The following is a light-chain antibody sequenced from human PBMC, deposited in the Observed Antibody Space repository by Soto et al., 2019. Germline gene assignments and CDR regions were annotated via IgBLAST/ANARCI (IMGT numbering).Light chain of an antibody. CDR1: SSDVGGYNY. Sequence: QSALTQPASVSGSPGQSITISCTGTSSDVGGYNYVSWYQQHPGKAPKLMIYDVSNRPSGVSNRFSGSKSGNTASLTISGLQAEDEVDYYCSSYTSSSILFGGGTKLTVL. CDR2: DVS. V-gene: IGLV2-14*01. CDR3: SSYTSSSIL. J-gene: IGLJ2*01.